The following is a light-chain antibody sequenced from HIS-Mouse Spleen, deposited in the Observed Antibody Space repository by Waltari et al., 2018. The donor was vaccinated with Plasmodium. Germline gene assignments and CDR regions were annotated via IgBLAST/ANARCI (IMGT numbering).Light chain of an antibody. CDR1: QGISSY. CDR3: QQYYSYPYT. CDR2: SAS. J-gene: IGKJ2*01. V-gene: IGKV1-8*01. Sequence: AIRMTQSPSSFSASTGDRVTITCRASQGISSYLAWYQQKPGKAPKLLIYSASTLQSEVPSRFSGSGSGTDFTLTISCLQSEDFATYYCQQYYSYPYTFRQGTKLEIK.